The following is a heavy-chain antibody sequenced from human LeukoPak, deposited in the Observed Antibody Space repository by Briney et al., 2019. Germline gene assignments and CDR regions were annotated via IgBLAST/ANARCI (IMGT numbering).Heavy chain of an antibody. CDR3: VRGHWGFDN. CDR2: SRNKANSYTT. J-gene: IGHJ4*02. V-gene: IGHV3-72*01. D-gene: IGHD7-27*01. CDR1: GFTFSDYY. Sequence: GGSLRLPCAASGFTFSDYYMDWVRQAPGTGLEWLARSRNKANSYTTEYAASVKGRFTISRDDSKNSLYLQMSSLKTDDTAVYYCVRGHWGFDNWGQGTLVTVSS.